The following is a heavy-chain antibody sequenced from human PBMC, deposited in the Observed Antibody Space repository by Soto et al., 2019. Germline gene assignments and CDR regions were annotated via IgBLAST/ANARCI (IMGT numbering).Heavy chain of an antibody. Sequence: QVQLVESGGGVVQPGTSLRLSCEGSGITLSNYAMHWVRQGPGKGLEWVAVISSDGKNKYYADSVKGRFSISRDTSKNAMYLQVNSLRTEDTAVCYCAGGTPIISGTTGGYWGQGTLVTVSS. D-gene: IGHD1-20*01. CDR1: GITLSNYA. J-gene: IGHJ4*02. V-gene: IGHV3-30*04. CDR2: ISSDGKNK. CDR3: AGGTPIISGTTGGY.